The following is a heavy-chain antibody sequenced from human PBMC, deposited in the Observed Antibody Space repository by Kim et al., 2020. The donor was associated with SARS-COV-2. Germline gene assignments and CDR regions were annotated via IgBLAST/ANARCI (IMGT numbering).Heavy chain of an antibody. V-gene: IGHV4-34*01. J-gene: IGHJ6*01. D-gene: IGHD2-21*01. CDR3: PGGGPFREVSGDCYKYYY. Sequence: SETLSLTCAVYGGSFSGYYWSWIRQPPWKGLEWIGEINHSGSTNYNPSLKSRVTISVDTSKNKLSLNLSYVTAADTALYYFPGGGPFREVSGDCYKYYY. CDR2: INHSGST. CDR1: GGSFSGYY.